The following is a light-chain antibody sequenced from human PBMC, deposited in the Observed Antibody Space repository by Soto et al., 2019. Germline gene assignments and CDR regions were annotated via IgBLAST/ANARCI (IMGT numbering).Light chain of an antibody. Sequence: EIVLTQSPGTLSMYTGERATLSCRASQSVSNYLAWYQRKPGQAPRLLIYGASSRATGIPDRFSGSGSGTDFTLTISRLEPEDFAVYYCHQYGGSPQTFGQGTKV. J-gene: IGKJ1*01. V-gene: IGKV3-20*01. CDR3: HQYGGSPQT. CDR1: QSVSNY. CDR2: GAS.